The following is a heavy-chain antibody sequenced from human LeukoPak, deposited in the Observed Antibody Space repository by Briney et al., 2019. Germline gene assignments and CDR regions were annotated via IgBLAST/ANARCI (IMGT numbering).Heavy chain of an antibody. V-gene: IGHV3-74*01. D-gene: IGHD6-19*01. Sequence: GGSLRLSCAASEFTLSNYWMHWVRQAPGKGLVWVSRISIDGSKTNYADSVRGRFTISRDNAKNTVHLQMNSLRAEDAAVYYCGKSGSRDWDYFEYWGQGTLVTASS. CDR3: GKSGSRDWDYFEY. J-gene: IGHJ4*02. CDR1: EFTLSNYW. CDR2: ISIDGSKT.